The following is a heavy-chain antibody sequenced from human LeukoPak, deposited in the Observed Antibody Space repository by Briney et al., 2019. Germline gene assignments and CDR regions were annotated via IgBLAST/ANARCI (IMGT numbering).Heavy chain of an antibody. CDR2: IYYSGST. V-gene: IGHV4-59*01. D-gene: IGHD3-22*01. CDR1: GGSISSYY. J-gene: IGHJ5*02. Sequence: SETLSLTCTVSGGSISSYYWSWIRQPPGKGLEWIGYIYYSGSTNYNPSLKSRVTISVDTSKNQFSLKLSSVTAADTAVYYCARAPDSSGYYYMANWFDPWGQGTLVAVSS. CDR3: ARAPDSSGYYYMANWFDP.